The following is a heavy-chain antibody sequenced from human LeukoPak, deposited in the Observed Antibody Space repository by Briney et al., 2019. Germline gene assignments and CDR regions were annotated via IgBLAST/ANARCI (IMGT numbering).Heavy chain of an antibody. V-gene: IGHV1-69*04. D-gene: IGHD1-26*01. J-gene: IGHJ4*02. Sequence: ASVKVVCKASGGSFSSHAFSWVRQAPGQGFEWMGRIIPMLDVANYAQKFQGRVTFTADKSTSTAYMELSSLRSEDTAIYYCARIPSGTYLMFDYWGQGTLVTVSS. CDR3: ARIPSGTYLMFDY. CDR1: GGSFSSHA. CDR2: IIPMLDVA.